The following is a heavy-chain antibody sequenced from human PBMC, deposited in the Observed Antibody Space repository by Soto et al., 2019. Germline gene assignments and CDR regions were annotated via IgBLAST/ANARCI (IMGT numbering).Heavy chain of an antibody. D-gene: IGHD1-26*01. V-gene: IGHV3-33*01. CDR1: GFIFSAYG. J-gene: IGHJ5*01. Sequence: QGQLVESGGGVVQPGGSLRLSCAASGFIFSAYGIHWVRQAPGKGLEWVAIVWNDGINKYYADSVKGRFTISRDNCKNTVDLQMNSLRVEDTAVYYCARLAYSNFLGGLDSWGQGTLVTASS. CDR2: VWNDGINK. CDR3: ARLAYSNFLGGLDS.